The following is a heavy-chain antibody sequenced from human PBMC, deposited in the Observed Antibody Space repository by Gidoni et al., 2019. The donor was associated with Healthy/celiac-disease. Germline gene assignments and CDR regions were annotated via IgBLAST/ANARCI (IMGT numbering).Heavy chain of an antibody. CDR2: IIPIFGTA. Sequence: QVQLVQSGAAVKKPGSSVKVSFKASGGTFSSSAISWGRQAPGQGLEWMGGIIPIFGTANYAQKFQGRVTITADESTSTAYMELSSLRSEDTAVYYCARGGDIVVVVAASYFYYGMDVWGQGTTVTVSS. J-gene: IGHJ6*02. D-gene: IGHD2-15*01. CDR1: GGTFSSSA. CDR3: ARGGDIVVVVAASYFYYGMDV. V-gene: IGHV1-69*01.